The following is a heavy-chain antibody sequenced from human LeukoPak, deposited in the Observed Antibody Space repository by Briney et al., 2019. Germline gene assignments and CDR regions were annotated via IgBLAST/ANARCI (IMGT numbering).Heavy chain of an antibody. CDR3: AKDQGPDGDPADDAFDI. J-gene: IGHJ3*02. Sequence: GSPQTLFCAPSVFPFKRYGMLWARRATGRALEGVAVLSYDGSNKYNADSVKGRFTSSRDNSKNTLYLQMNSLRAEDTAVYYCAKDQGPDGDPADDAFDIWGQGTMVTVSS. CDR1: VFPFKRYG. CDR2: LSYDGSNK. D-gene: IGHD4-17*01. V-gene: IGHV3-30*04.